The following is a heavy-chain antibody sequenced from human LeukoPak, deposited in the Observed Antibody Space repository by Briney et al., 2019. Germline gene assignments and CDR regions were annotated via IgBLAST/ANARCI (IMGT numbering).Heavy chain of an antibody. D-gene: IGHD2-2*01. J-gene: IGHJ6*02. V-gene: IGHV3-66*01. CDR3: ARDVPPYLTSPWGLDV. CDR2: ISGDGTT. Sequence: GGSLRLSCAASGFTVSGNYISWVRQAPGKGLEWVSLISGDGTTYYADPVKGRFTISRDNSKNTVYLQMNSLRPEDTAVYYCARDVPPYLTSPWGLDVWDQGTTVTVSS. CDR1: GFTVSGNY.